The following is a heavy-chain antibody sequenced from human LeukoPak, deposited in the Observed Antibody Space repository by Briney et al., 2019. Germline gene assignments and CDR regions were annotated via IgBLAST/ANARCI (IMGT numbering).Heavy chain of an antibody. CDR3: ARGPFPILLWFGELSPYFDY. CDR2: IYHSGST. V-gene: IGHV4-59*12. J-gene: IGHJ4*02. CDR1: GGSISSYY. Sequence: SETLSLTCTVSGGSISSYYWSWIRQPPGKGLEWIGYIYHSGSTYYNPSLKSRVTISVDRSKNQFSLKLSSVTAADTAVYYCARGPFPILLWFGELSPYFDYWGQGTLVTVSS. D-gene: IGHD3-10*01.